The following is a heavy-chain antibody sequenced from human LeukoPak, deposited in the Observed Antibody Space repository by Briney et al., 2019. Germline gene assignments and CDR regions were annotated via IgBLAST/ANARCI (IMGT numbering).Heavy chain of an antibody. D-gene: IGHD3-22*01. CDR3: ARGITMKKGYFQH. CDR2: IIPIFGTA. J-gene: IGHJ1*01. Sequence: ASVKVSCKASGGTFSSYAISWVRQAPGQGLEWMGGIIPIFGTANYAQKFQGRVTITADKSTSTAYMELSSLRSEDTAVYYCARGITMKKGYFQHWGQGTLVTVSS. CDR1: GGTFSSYA. V-gene: IGHV1-69*06.